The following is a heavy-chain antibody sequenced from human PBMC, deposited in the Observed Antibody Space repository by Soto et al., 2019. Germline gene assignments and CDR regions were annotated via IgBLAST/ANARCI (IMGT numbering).Heavy chain of an antibody. CDR3: AKDLTPMTTVTPYDY. CDR2: ISGSGGST. V-gene: IGHV3-23*01. J-gene: IGHJ4*02. D-gene: IGHD4-17*01. Sequence: GGSLRLSCAASGFTFSSYAMSWVRQAPGKGLEWVSAISGSGGSTYYADSVKGRFTISRDNSKNTLYLQMNSLRAEDTAVYYCAKDLTPMTTVTPYDYWGQGTLVTVSS. CDR1: GFTFSSYA.